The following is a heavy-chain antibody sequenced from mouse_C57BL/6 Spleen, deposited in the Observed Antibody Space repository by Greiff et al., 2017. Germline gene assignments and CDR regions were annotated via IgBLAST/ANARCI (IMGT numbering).Heavy chain of an antibody. CDR3: TRWYGSPYYAMDY. J-gene: IGHJ4*01. V-gene: IGHV1-15*01. CDR1: GYTFTDYE. CDR2: IDPETGGT. D-gene: IGHD1-1*01. Sequence: QVQLQQSGAELVRPGASVTLSCKASGYTFTDYEMHWVKQTPVHGLEWIGAIDPETGGTAYNQKFKGKAILTADKFSSTAYMELRSLTSEDSAVYYCTRWYGSPYYAMDYWGQGTSVTVSS.